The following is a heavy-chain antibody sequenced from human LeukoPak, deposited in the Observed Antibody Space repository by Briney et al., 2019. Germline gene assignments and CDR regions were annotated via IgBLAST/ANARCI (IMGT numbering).Heavy chain of an antibody. CDR2: ISYDGSNK. CDR3: ARDHRPWTQEDGDAFDI. Sequence: GGSLRLSCAASGFTFSSYGMHWVRQAPGKGLEWVAVISYDGSNKYYADSVKGRFTISRDNSKNTLYLQMNSLRAEDTAVYYCARDHRPWTQEDGDAFDIWGQGTMVTVSS. CDR1: GFTFSSYG. D-gene: IGHD5-24*01. V-gene: IGHV3-30*03. J-gene: IGHJ3*02.